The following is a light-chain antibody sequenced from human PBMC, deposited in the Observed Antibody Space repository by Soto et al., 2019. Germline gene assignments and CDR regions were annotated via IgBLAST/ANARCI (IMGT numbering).Light chain of an antibody. CDR2: YDS. Sequence: SYELTQPPSVSVAPGKTASVAFGGSNIGSKSVHWYQKKSGQAPGLVMYYDSDRPSGIPERFSGSNSGNTATLTSSRVEAGDEADYYCQVWDISSGHVVFGGGTKLTVL. J-gene: IGLJ3*02. V-gene: IGLV3-21*01. CDR1: NIGSKS. CDR3: QVWDISSGHVV.